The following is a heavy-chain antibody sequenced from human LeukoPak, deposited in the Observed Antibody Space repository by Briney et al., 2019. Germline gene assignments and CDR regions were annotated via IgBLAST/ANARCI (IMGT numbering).Heavy chain of an antibody. CDR3: ALYYHGSDPRRAFDI. CDR1: GGSISSGSYY. CDR2: IYTSGTT. J-gene: IGHJ3*02. Sequence: SETLSLTCTVSGGSISSGSYYCNWIRQPAGKGLEWIGRIYTSGTTNYNPSLKSRVTISVDTSKNQLALKLNSVTAADTAVYYCALYYHGSDPRRAFDIWGQGTMVTVSS. D-gene: IGHD3-10*01. V-gene: IGHV4-61*02.